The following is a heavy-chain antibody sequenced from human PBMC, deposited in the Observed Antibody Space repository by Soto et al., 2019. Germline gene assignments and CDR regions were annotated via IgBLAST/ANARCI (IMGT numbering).Heavy chain of an antibody. Sequence: LSLTCTVSGGSVSSGSYYWSWIRQPPGKGLEWIGYIYYSGSTNYNPSLKSRVTISVDTAKNQFSLKLSSVTAADTAVYYCARGSGSYKLMDYWGQGTLVTSPQ. CDR1: GGSVSSGSYY. CDR2: IYYSGST. D-gene: IGHD1-26*01. J-gene: IGHJ4*02. V-gene: IGHV4-61*01. CDR3: ARGSGSYKLMDY.